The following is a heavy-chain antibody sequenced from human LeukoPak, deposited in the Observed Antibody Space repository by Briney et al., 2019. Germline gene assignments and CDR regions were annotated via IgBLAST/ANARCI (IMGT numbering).Heavy chain of an antibody. CDR1: GFTFSSYS. D-gene: IGHD4-17*01. CDR3: ARDSLTTVTDY. J-gene: IGHJ4*02. Sequence: GGSLRLSCAASGFTFSSYSMNWVRQAPGKGLEWVSYISSSSSTIYYADSVKGRFTISRDNAKNSLYLKMNSLRAEDTAVYYCARDSLTTVTDYWGQGTLVTVSS. V-gene: IGHV3-48*01. CDR2: ISSSSSTI.